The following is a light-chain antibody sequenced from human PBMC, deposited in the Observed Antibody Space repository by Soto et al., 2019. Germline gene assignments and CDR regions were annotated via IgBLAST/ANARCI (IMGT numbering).Light chain of an antibody. CDR1: QSVSSD. V-gene: IGKV3-15*01. CDR3: QQDNTWPPT. Sequence: EIVMTQSAATLSVSPGERATLSCRASQSVSSDLAWYQQKPGQAPRLLIFGASTGAPGISGRFSGSGSGTEFTLAISSLRSEDFAFSYCQQDNTWPPTFGQGTKVDFK. J-gene: IGKJ1*01. CDR2: GAS.